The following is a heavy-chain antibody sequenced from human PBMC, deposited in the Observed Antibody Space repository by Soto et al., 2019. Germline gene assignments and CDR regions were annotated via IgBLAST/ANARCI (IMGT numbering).Heavy chain of an antibody. Sequence: QPGGSLRLSCAASGFTFSSYAMSWVRQAPGKGLEWVSAISGSGGSTYYAESVKGRFTISRDNSKNTLYLQMNSLRAEDTAVYYCAKEGGYCSSTSCYGRVYYWGQGTLVTVSS. D-gene: IGHD2-2*03. V-gene: IGHV3-23*01. J-gene: IGHJ4*02. CDR3: AKEGGYCSSTSCYGRVYY. CDR1: GFTFSSYA. CDR2: ISGSGGST.